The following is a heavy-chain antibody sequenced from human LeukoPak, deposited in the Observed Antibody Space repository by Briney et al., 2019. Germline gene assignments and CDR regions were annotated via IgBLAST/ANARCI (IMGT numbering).Heavy chain of an antibody. D-gene: IGHD6-13*01. V-gene: IGHV4-39*01. CDR2: IYESGRT. Sequence: SEALSLTCTVSGGSISSGYHYWGWIRQPPGKGLEWIGSIYESGRTHYNPSLRSRITISVDTSKNQFSLELSSVTAADTAVYYCARGDSSSWSLFDYWGQGTLVTVSS. CDR3: ARGDSSSWSLFDY. J-gene: IGHJ4*02. CDR1: GGSISSGYHY.